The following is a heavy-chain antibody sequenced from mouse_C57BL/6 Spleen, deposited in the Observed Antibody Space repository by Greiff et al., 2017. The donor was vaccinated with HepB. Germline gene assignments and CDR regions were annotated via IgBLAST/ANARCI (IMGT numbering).Heavy chain of an antibody. D-gene: IGHD2-3*01. CDR3: TRTPDGYYGGYYAMDY. J-gene: IGHJ4*01. Sequence: EVKLVESGEGLVKPGGSLKLSCAASGFTFSSYAMSWVRQTPEKRLEWVAYISSGGDYIYYADTVKGRFTISRDNARNTQYLQMSSLKSEDTAMYYCTRTPDGYYGGYYAMDYWGQGTSVTVSS. V-gene: IGHV5-9-1*02. CDR1: GFTFSSYA. CDR2: ISSGGDYI.